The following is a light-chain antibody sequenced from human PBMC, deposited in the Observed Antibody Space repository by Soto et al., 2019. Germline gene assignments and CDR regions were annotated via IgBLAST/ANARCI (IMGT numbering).Light chain of an antibody. J-gene: IGLJ1*01. Sequence: QSALTQPASVSGSPGQSITISCSGTSSDVGGYNYVSWYQQQSGKAPKLMIHEVSNRPSGVSSRFSGSKSGNTASLTISGLQAEDEADYDCSSYTSSRAYVFGIGTKLTVL. CDR1: SSDVGGYNY. CDR2: EVS. V-gene: IGLV2-14*01. CDR3: SSYTSSRAYV.